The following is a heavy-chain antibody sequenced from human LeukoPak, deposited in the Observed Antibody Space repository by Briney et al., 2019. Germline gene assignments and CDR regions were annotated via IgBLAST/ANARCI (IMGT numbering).Heavy chain of an antibody. CDR2: IYYSGST. CDR3: ARKLGGVGAYNWFDP. J-gene: IGHJ5*02. Sequence: PSETLSLTCSVSGDSISSYYWSWIRQPPGKGLEWIGYIYYSGSTNYNPSLKSRVTISVDTSKNQFSLKLSSVTAADTAVYYCARKLGGVGAYNWFDPWGQGTLVTVSS. CDR1: GDSISSYY. V-gene: IGHV4-59*01. D-gene: IGHD1-26*01.